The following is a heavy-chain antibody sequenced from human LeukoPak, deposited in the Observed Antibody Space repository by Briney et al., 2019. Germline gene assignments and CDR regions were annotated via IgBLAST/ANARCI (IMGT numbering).Heavy chain of an antibody. J-gene: IGHJ4*02. V-gene: IGHV4-34*01. D-gene: IGHD2-2*01. CDR3: ARIGYCSSTSCYHY. CDR1: GGSFSGYY. Sequence: PXETLSLTCAVYGGSFSGYYWRWVRQPPGKGLEWIGEINHSGTTNYNPSLNSRVTISVDTSKNQFSLKLSSVTAADTAVYYCARIGYCSSTSCYHYWGQGTLVTVSS. CDR2: INHSGTT.